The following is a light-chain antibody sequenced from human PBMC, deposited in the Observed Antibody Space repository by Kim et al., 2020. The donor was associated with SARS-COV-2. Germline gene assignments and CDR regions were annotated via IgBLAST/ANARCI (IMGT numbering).Light chain of an antibody. V-gene: IGLV2-11*01. CDR3: CSYAGSYTGV. CDR1: SSDVGGYDY. J-gene: IGLJ3*02. CDR2: DVN. Sequence: QSALTQPRSVSGSPGQSVTISCTGTSSDVGGYDYVSWYQQHPGKAPKLMIYDVNKRPSGVPDRFSGSKSGNTSSLTISGLQADDEADYSCCSYAGSYTGVFGGGTQLTVL.